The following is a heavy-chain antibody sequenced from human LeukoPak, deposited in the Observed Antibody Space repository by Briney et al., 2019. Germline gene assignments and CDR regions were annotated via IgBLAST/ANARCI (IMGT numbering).Heavy chain of an antibody. J-gene: IGHJ3*02. Sequence: ASVKVSCKASGYTFTSYGISWVRQAPGQGLEWMGWISAYNGNTNYAQKLQGRVTMTTDTSTSTAYMELRSLRSDDTAVYYCATGGYSYGFVPAFDIWDQGTMVTVSS. CDR2: ISAYNGNT. D-gene: IGHD5-18*01. CDR3: ATGGYSYGFVPAFDI. V-gene: IGHV1-18*01. CDR1: GYTFTSYG.